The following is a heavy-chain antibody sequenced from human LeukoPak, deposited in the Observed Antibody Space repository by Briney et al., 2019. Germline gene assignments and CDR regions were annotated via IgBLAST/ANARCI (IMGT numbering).Heavy chain of an antibody. Sequence: SQTLSLTCAISGDSVSSISVAWNWIRQSPSRGLEWLGRTYYRSKWYYEYAVSVKSRINISPDTSKDQFSLQLTSVTPEDTAVYYCSLARSEYHYGMDVWGQGTTVTVSS. J-gene: IGHJ6*02. V-gene: IGHV6-1*01. CDR3: SLARSEYHYGMDV. CDR1: GDSVSSISVA. CDR2: TYYRSKWYY.